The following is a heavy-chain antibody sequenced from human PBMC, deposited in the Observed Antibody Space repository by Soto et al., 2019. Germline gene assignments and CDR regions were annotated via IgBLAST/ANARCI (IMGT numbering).Heavy chain of an antibody. V-gene: IGHV3-30-3*01. CDR2: ISYDGSNK. D-gene: IGHD4-17*01. J-gene: IGHJ6*01. Sequence: VGSLRLSCAASGFTFSSYAMHWVRQAPGKGLEWVAVISYDGSNKYYADSVKGRFTISRDNSKNTLYLQMNSLRAEDTAVYYCAGVVNTVPLYYGMDGWGQGTNVTV. CDR1: GFTFSSYA. CDR3: AGVVNTVPLYYGMDG.